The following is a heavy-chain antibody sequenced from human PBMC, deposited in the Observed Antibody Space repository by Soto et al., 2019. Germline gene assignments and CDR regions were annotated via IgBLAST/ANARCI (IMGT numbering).Heavy chain of an antibody. V-gene: IGHV3-74*01. Sequence: VQLVESGGGLVEPGGSLRLSCAASGFTLSSYWMHWVRQVPGKGLMWVSRINVDGSRTNYADSVKGRFTISRDNAKNTLYLQMNSLRGEDMAVYYCGRDLGNYDRYYLAYWGQGTLVTVSS. CDR2: INVDGSRT. D-gene: IGHD1-7*01. CDR1: GFTLSSYW. J-gene: IGHJ4*02. CDR3: GRDLGNYDRYYLAY.